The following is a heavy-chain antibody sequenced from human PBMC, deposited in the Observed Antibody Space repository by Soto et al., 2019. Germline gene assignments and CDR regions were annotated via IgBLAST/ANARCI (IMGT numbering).Heavy chain of an antibody. CDR3: ARGGVGATNWNWFDP. D-gene: IGHD1-26*01. CDR2: INHTGST. V-gene: IGHV4-34*01. J-gene: IGHJ5*02. Sequence: SETLSLTCAVYGGSFSDYYWSWIRQPPGKGLEWIGEINHTGSTNFNPSLKSRVTISVDTSKNQFSLKLSSVTAADTAVYYCARGGVGATNWNWFDPWGQGTLVTVSS. CDR1: GGSFSDYY.